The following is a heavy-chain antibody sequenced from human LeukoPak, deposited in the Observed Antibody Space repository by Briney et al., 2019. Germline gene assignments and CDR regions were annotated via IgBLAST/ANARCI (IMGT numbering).Heavy chain of an antibody. CDR2: IHYSGST. V-gene: IGHV4-31*03. CDR3: VRQIDYYDSSGYDDY. D-gene: IGHD3-22*01. CDR1: GGSISSGGYY. J-gene: IGHJ4*02. Sequence: SETLSLTCTVSGGSISSGGYYWSWIRQHPGRGLEWIGNIHYSGSTYYNPSLKSRVTISADTSNNRFSLKLSSVTAADTAVYYCVRQIDYYDSSGYDDYWGQGTLVTVSS.